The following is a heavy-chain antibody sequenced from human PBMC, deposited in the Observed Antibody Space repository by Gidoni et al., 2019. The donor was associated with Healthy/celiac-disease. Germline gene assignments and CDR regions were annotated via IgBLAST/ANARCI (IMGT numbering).Heavy chain of an antibody. D-gene: IGHD6-25*01. Sequence: QVQLVESGGGVVQPGRSLRLSCEASGFTFSSYGMHWVRQAPGKGLEWVAVIWYDGSNKYYADSVKGRFTISRDNSKNTLYLQMNSLSAEDTAVYYCARDRRSSGDAFDIWGQGTMVTVSS. CDR1: GFTFSSYG. V-gene: IGHV3-33*01. CDR3: ARDRRSSGDAFDI. CDR2: IWYDGSNK. J-gene: IGHJ3*02.